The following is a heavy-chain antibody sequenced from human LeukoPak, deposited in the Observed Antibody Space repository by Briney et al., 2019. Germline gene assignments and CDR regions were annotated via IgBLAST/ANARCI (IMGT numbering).Heavy chain of an antibody. CDR3: ARGPRELYFDY. J-gene: IGHJ4*02. Sequence: ASVKVSCKASGYTFTSYYMPWVRQAPGQGLEWMGIINPNLGTTTYAQKFQGRVTMTRDTSTSTVYMELSSLRSEDTAVYYCARGPRELYFDYWGQGTLVTVSS. D-gene: IGHD1-26*01. V-gene: IGHV1-46*01. CDR1: GYTFTSYY. CDR2: INPNLGTT.